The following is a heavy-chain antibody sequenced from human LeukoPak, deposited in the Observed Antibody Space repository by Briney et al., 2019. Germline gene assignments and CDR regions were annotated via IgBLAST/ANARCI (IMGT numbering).Heavy chain of an antibody. CDR3: ARSSGRSPNRDYMDV. D-gene: IGHD1-14*01. CDR2: INPSGGST. J-gene: IGHJ6*03. Sequence: ASVTVSCKASGYTFTSYYMHWVRQAPGQGPEWMGIINPSGGSTSYAQKFQGRVTMTRDTSTSTVYMELSSLRSEDTAVYYCARSSGRSPNRDYMDVWGKGTTVTISS. CDR1: GYTFTSYY. V-gene: IGHV1-46*01.